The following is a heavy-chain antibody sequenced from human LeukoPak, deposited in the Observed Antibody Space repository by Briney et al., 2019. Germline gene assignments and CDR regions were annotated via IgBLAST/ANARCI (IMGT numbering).Heavy chain of an antibody. Sequence: PGGSLRLSCAASGFTFSSYAMHWVRQAPGRGLEWVAVISYDGSNKYYADSVKGRFTISRDNSKNTLYQQMNSLRAEDTAVYYCAKDGLAYYDSSGLDAFDIWGQGTMVTVSS. CDR3: AKDGLAYYDSSGLDAFDI. CDR1: GFTFSSYA. V-gene: IGHV3-30-3*01. CDR2: ISYDGSNK. J-gene: IGHJ3*02. D-gene: IGHD3-22*01.